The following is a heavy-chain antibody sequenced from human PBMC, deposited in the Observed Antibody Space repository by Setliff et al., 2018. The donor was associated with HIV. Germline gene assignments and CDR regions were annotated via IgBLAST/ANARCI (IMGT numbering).Heavy chain of an antibody. J-gene: IGHJ5*02. V-gene: IGHV1-69*05. CDR1: GGTFSNYG. D-gene: IGHD2-2*01. Sequence: SVKVSCKASGGTFSNYGMSWVRQAPGQGLEWMGGIIPISGTANYAQKFQGRVTITTDEATSTAYMELSGLRSEDTAVYYCARDFGGYCSSMSCPGLFDPWGQGTLVTVSS. CDR3: ARDFGGYCSSMSCPGLFDP. CDR2: IIPISGTA.